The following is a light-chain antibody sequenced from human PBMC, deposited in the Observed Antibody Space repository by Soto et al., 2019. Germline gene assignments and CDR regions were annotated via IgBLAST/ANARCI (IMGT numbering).Light chain of an antibody. V-gene: IGKV3-11*01. CDR3: LQRSIGFT. CDR2: GAS. Sequence: EIVLTQSPATLSLSPGERATLSCRASQSVGSYLAWYQQKPGQAPRPLIYGASKRAPGISARFSGSGSGTDFTLTISSLEPEDFAVYHCLQRSIGFTFGPGTKVDIK. CDR1: QSVGSY. J-gene: IGKJ3*01.